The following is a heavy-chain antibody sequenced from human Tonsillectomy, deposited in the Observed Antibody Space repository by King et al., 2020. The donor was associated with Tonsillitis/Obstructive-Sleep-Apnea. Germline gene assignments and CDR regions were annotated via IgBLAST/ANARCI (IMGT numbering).Heavy chain of an antibody. J-gene: IGHJ4*02. V-gene: IGHV3-74*01. CDR2: INNDGRST. CDR3: ARQSLGYCSTPSCRIVDY. Sequence: DVQLVESGGGLVQPGGSLTLSCAASGFTFSSHWMHWVRQAPGKGLVWVSRINNDGRSTSYAGSVKGRFTISRDNAKNTLYLQMNSLSAEDTAVYDCARQSLGYCSTPSCRIVDYWGQGALVTVSS. CDR1: GFTFSSHW. D-gene: IGHD2-2*01.